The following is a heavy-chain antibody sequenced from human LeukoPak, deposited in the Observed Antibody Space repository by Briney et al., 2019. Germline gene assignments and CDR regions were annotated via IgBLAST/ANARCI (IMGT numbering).Heavy chain of an antibody. CDR3: ARGPIAAAGDY. J-gene: IGHJ4*02. V-gene: IGHV1-18*01. Sequence: GASVKVSCKASGYTFTNYGITWVRQAPGQGLEWMGWINANNGDTNYAQNLQGRLTMTRDTSTSTAYMELRSLRSDDTAVYFCARGPIAAAGDYWGQGTLVSLSS. CDR2: INANNGDT. D-gene: IGHD6-13*01. CDR1: GYTFTNYG.